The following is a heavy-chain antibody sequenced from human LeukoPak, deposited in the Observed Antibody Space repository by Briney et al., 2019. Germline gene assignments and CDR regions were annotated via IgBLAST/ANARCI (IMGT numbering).Heavy chain of an antibody. CDR2: ISYSGST. Sequence: SETLSLTCTVSGGSISSYYWTWIRQPPGKGLEWIGYISYSGSTNYNPSLKSRVTISVDMSKNQFSLKLSSVTTADTAVYYCARYRNSGSWTGYWFDTWGQGVLVTVSS. CDR3: ARYRNSGSWTGYWFDT. CDR1: GGSISSYY. V-gene: IGHV4-59*01. D-gene: IGHD1-26*01. J-gene: IGHJ5*02.